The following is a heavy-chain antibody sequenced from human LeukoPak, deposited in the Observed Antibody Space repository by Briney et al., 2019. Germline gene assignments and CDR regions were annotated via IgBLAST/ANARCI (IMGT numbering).Heavy chain of an antibody. V-gene: IGHV3-33*01. CDR3: ARGGSYYPDY. J-gene: IGHJ4*02. CDR2: IWYDGSNK. CDR1: GFTFSNFG. D-gene: IGHD3-10*01. Sequence: PGGSLRLSCAASGFTFSNFGIHWVRQAPGKGLEWVAFIWYDGSNKFYADSVKGRFTISRDNSKNTLYLQMNSLRADDTAVYYCARGGSYYPDYRGQGTLVTVSS.